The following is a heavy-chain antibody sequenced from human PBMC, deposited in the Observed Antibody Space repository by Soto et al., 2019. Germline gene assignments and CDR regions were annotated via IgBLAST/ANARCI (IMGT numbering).Heavy chain of an antibody. Sequence: LRLSCAASGFTFSSYGMHWVRQAPGKGLEWVAVISYDGSYKFYADSVKGRFTISRDNSKNTLYLQMNSLRAEDTAVYYCAKAHGGAKADYYFDYWGQGTLVTVSS. D-gene: IGHD1-26*01. J-gene: IGHJ4*02. V-gene: IGHV3-30*18. CDR2: ISYDGSYK. CDR1: GFTFSSYG. CDR3: AKAHGGAKADYYFDY.